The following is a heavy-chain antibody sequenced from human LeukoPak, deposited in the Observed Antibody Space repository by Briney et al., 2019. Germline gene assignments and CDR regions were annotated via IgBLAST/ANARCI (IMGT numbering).Heavy chain of an antibody. J-gene: IGHJ4*02. D-gene: IGHD1-26*01. CDR1: GFTFSSYG. CDR3: AKDRHYRGSYDY. Sequence: GGSLRLSCAASGFTFSSYGMHWVRQAPGKGLEWVSAISESGGYTYYADSVKGRFTISRDNSKSTLFLQMDSLRAEDTAVYYCAKDRHYRGSYDYWGQGTLVTVSS. V-gene: IGHV3-23*01. CDR2: ISESGGYT.